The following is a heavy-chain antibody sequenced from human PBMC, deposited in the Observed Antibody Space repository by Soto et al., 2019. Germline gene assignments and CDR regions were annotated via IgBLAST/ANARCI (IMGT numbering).Heavy chain of an antibody. CDR1: GGSISSSSYY. Sequence: TSETLSLTCTVSGGSISSSSYYWDWIRQPPGKGLEWIGNIYYNGRTYYNPSLRSRVTISVDTSQNQFSLKLSSVTAADTAVYYCARRPKSGSFHYYGVDVWGQGTTVTVSS. CDR2: IYYNGRT. V-gene: IGHV4-39*01. D-gene: IGHD1-26*01. J-gene: IGHJ6*02. CDR3: ARRPKSGSFHYYGVDV.